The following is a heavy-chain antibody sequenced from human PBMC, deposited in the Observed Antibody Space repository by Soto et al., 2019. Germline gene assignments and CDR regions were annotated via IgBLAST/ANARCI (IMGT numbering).Heavy chain of an antibody. CDR1: GYTFTSSG. CDR2: ISGYNGNT. J-gene: IGHJ3*02. Sequence: ASEKVSCKSSGYTFTSSGISWVRQAPGQGLEWMGWISGYNGNTNYAQKFRGRVTMTTDTSTTTAYMEVRSLRADDTAVYYCARAPGYCNSTICYIDTFDIWGQGTMVTVSS. D-gene: IGHD2-2*02. CDR3: ARAPGYCNSTICYIDTFDI. V-gene: IGHV1-18*01.